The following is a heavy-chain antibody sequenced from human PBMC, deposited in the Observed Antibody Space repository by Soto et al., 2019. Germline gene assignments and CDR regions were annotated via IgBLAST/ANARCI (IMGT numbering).Heavy chain of an antibody. CDR1: GFTFSDYY. D-gene: IGHD2-15*01. J-gene: IGHJ5*02. CDR3: ARVLAAPIS. V-gene: IGHV3-11*06. Sequence: PGGSLRLSCAASGFTFSDYYMSWIRQAPGKGLEWVSYISSSSSYTNYADSVEGRFTISRDNAKNSLYLQMNSLRAEDTAVYYCARVLAAPISWGQGTLVTVSS. CDR2: ISSSSSYT.